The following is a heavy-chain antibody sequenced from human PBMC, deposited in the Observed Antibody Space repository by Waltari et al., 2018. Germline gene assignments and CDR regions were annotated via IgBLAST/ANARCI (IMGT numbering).Heavy chain of an antibody. V-gene: IGHV1-18*01. D-gene: IGHD2-15*01. CDR3: AREDVVVVAATPWAFDI. CDR1: GYSFTSYG. CDR2: ISAYNGNT. J-gene: IGHJ3*02. Sequence: QVQLVQSGAEVKKPGASVKVSCKASGYSFTSYGISWVRQAAGQGLEWMGWISAYNGNTNYAQKLQGRVTMTTDTSTSTAYMELRSLRSDDTAVYYCAREDVVVVAATPWAFDIWGQGTMVTVSS.